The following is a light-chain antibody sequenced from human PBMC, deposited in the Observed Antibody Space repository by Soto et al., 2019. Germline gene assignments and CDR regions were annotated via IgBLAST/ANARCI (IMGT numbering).Light chain of an antibody. Sequence: DIQMTQSPSTLSACVGDRVTSTCRASQSINFYLAWYLQKPGQAPKLLIYDASRLGTGVASRFSGSGSGTEFTLTISSLQPDDFATYYCQHYRSYLYTVGQGTQREFK. CDR3: QHYRSYLYT. CDR1: QSINFY. V-gene: IGKV1-5*01. J-gene: IGKJ2*01. CDR2: DAS.